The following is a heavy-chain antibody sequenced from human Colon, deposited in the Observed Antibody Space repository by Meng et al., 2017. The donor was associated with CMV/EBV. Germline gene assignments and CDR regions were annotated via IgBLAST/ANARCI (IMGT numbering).Heavy chain of an antibody. Sequence: ASLQVSSKASGYTFSDYTITWGRQAPGQGLEWMGWVSAKNGNTKYAERLQGRVTMTTDTSTRTAYMEMRSLRSDDTAVYYCARVVVVPSDYYTMDVWGQGTAVTVSS. CDR2: VSAKNGNT. CDR3: ARVVVVPSDYYTMDV. J-gene: IGHJ6*02. CDR1: GYTFSDYT. V-gene: IGHV1-18*01. D-gene: IGHD2-2*01.